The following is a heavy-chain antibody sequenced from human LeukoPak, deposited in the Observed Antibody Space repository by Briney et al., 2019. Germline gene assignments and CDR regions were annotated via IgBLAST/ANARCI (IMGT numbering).Heavy chain of an antibody. CDR3: ARLFGSSWYRGAFDL. CDR1: GGSISSSSYY. D-gene: IGHD6-13*01. Sequence: SETLSLTCTVSGGSISSSSYYWGWIRQPPGKGLEWIGSIYYSGNTYYNPSLKSRVTISVDTSKNQFSLKLSSVTAADTAVYYCARLFGSSWYRGAFDLRGQGTMVTVSS. CDR2: IYYSGNT. J-gene: IGHJ3*01. V-gene: IGHV4-39*01.